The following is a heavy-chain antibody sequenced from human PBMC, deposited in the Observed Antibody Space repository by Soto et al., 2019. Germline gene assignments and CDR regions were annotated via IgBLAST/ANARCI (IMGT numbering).Heavy chain of an antibody. CDR1: GGTFSSYA. J-gene: IGHJ4*01. Sequence: SVKVSCKASGGTFSSYAISWVRQAPGQGLEWMGGIIPICGTANYAQKFQGRVTITADESTSTAYMELSSLRSEDTAVYYCARWETYYDSSDYYWYFDYWGHGTLVPVSS. CDR2: IIPICGTA. D-gene: IGHD3-22*01. CDR3: ARWETYYDSSDYYWYFDY. V-gene: IGHV1-69*13.